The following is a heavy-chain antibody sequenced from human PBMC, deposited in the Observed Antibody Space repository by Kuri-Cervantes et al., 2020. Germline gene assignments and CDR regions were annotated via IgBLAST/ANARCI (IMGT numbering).Heavy chain of an antibody. D-gene: IGHD2-2*01. CDR2: IGSSSSYI. V-gene: IGHV3-21*01. Sequence: GGSLRLSCAASGFTFSSYSMNWVRQAPGKGLEWVSSIGSSSSYIYYADSVKGRFTISRDNSKNTLYLQMGSLRADDMAVYYCARSQVGPHYYFDYWGQGTRGTVSS. CDR1: GFTFSSYS. J-gene: IGHJ4*02. CDR3: ARSQVGPHYYFDY.